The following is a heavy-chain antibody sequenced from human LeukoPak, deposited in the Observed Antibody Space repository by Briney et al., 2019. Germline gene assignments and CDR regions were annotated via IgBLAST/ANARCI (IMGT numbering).Heavy chain of an antibody. CDR3: AKDLAGSTYYFDY. Sequence: GGSLRLSCAASGFTFSSYGMHWVRQAPGKGLEWVAFIRYDVSNKYYADSVKGRFTISRDNSKNTLYMQINSLRAEDTHLYYCAKDLAGSTYYFDYWGQGTLVTVSS. J-gene: IGHJ4*02. V-gene: IGHV3-30*02. CDR2: IRYDVSNK. D-gene: IGHD6-19*01. CDR1: GFTFSSYG.